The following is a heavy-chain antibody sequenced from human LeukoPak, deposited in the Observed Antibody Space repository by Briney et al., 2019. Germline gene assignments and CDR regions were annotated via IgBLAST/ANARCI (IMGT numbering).Heavy chain of an antibody. CDR1: GFTFSGSA. J-gene: IGHJ5*02. V-gene: IGHV3-73*01. CDR2: IRSKANSYAT. Sequence: GGSLRLSCAASGFTFSGSAMHWVRQASGKGLEWVGRIRSKANSYATAYAASVKGRFTISRDDSENTAYLQMNSLKTEDTAVYYCTRHSSSWAIPFDPWGQGTLVTVSS. CDR3: TRHSSSWAIPFDP. D-gene: IGHD6-13*01.